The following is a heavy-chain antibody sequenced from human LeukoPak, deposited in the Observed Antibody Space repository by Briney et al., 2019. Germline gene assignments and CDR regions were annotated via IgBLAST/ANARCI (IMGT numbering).Heavy chain of an antibody. V-gene: IGHV1-69*05. J-gene: IGHJ3*02. CDR1: GGTFSSYA. CDR3: ARGGYDLTAFDI. D-gene: IGHD3-3*01. CDR2: IIPIFGTA. Sequence: SVKVSCKASGGTFSSYAISWVRQAPGQGLEWMGGIIPIFGTANYAPKFQGRVTITTDESTSTAYMELSSLRSEDTAVYYCARGGYDLTAFDIWGQGTMVTVSS.